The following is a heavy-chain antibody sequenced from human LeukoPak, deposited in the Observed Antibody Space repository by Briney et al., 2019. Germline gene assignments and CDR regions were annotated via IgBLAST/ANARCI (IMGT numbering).Heavy chain of an antibody. V-gene: IGHV1-2*02. CDR1: GYTFTGYY. Sequence: GASVKVSCKASGYTFTGYYMHWVRQAPGQGLEWMGWINPNSGGTNYAQKFQGRVTMTRDTPISTAYMELSRLRSDDTAVYYCARDDGGDYGEYYFDYWGQGTLVTVSS. D-gene: IGHD4-17*01. CDR2: INPNSGGT. CDR3: ARDDGGDYGEYYFDY. J-gene: IGHJ4*02.